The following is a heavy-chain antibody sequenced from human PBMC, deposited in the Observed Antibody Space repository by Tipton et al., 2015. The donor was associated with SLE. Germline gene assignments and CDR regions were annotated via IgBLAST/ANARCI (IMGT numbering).Heavy chain of an antibody. CDR3: ARDLGGSYQY. V-gene: IGHV3-74*01. Sequence: SLRLSCAASGFTFSNYWMYWIRQPPGKGLVWVSSINSDDGSTTIYADSVKGRFTISRDNAKNTLYLQMNSLRAEDTALYYCARDLGGSYQYWGQGTLVTVSS. CDR2: INSDDGSTT. CDR1: GFTFSNYW. J-gene: IGHJ4*02. D-gene: IGHD1-26*01.